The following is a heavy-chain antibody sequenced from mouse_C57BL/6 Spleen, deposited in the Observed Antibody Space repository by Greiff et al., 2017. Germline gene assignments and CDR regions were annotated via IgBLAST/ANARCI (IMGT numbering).Heavy chain of an antibody. CDR2: IDPSDSDT. CDR1: GYTFTSYW. J-gene: IGHJ3*01. V-gene: IGHV1-52*01. D-gene: IGHD2-4*01. Sequence: VQLQQSGAALVRPASSVKLFCKASGYTFTSYWMHWVKQRPIQGLEWIGNIDPSDSDTHYNQKFKDKATLTVDKSSRTAYMQLSSLTSEDSAVDYCAWGLRQGFAYWGQGTLVTVSA. CDR3: AWGLRQGFAY.